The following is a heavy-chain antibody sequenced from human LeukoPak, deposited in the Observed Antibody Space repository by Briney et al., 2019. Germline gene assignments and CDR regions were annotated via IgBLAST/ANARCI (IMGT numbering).Heavy chain of an antibody. CDR2: ISAYNGNT. D-gene: IGHD7-27*01. CDR1: GYTFTSYG. V-gene: IGHV1-18*01. Sequence: GASVKVSCKASGYTFTSYGITWVRLAPGQGLEWMGWISAYNGNTKYAQKLQGRVTTTTDTSTSTAYMELRSLRSDDTAVYYCARIARTGNSFDYFDYWGQGTLVTVSS. CDR3: ARIARTGNSFDYFDY. J-gene: IGHJ4*02.